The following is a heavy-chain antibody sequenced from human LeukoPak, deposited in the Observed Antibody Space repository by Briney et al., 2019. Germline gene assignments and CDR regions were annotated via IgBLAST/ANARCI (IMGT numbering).Heavy chain of an antibody. CDR1: GYSFTGYY. V-gene: IGHV1-2*02. J-gene: IGHJ4*02. CDR2: INPNSGDT. CDR3: ARATDISSWYLAY. Sequence: GASVKVSCKASGYSFTGYYIHWVRQAPGQGLEWMGWINPNSGDTKHAQKFQGRVTLTRDTSIGTASIELSSLRSDDTAVYFCARATDISSWYLAYWGQGTLVTVSS. D-gene: IGHD6-13*01.